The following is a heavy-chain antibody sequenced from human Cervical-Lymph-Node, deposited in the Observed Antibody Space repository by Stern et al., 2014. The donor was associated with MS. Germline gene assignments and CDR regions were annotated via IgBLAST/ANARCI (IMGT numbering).Heavy chain of an antibody. CDR2: IYYSGST. Sequence: QLQLQESGPGLVKPSETLSLTCTVSGGSISSYYWSWIRQPPGKGLEWIGYIYYSGSTNYNPSLKSRVTISVDTSKNQFSLKLSSVTAADTAVYYCARLKVAFDIWGQGTMVTVSS. V-gene: IGHV4-59*01. CDR1: GGSISSYY. CDR3: ARLKVAFDI. J-gene: IGHJ3*02.